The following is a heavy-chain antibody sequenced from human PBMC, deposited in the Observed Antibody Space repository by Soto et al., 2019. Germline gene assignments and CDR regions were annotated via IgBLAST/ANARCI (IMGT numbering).Heavy chain of an antibody. D-gene: IGHD3-10*01. CDR1: GGSISSGGYS. Sequence: SETLSLTCAVSGGSISSGGYSWSWIRQPPGKGLEWIGYFYHSGSTYYNPPLKSRVTISVDGSKNQFSLKLSSVTAADTAVYYCARGSLLLWFGEEPWFDPWGQGTLVTVSS. V-gene: IGHV4-30-2*01. CDR2: FYHSGST. CDR3: ARGSLLLWFGEEPWFDP. J-gene: IGHJ5*02.